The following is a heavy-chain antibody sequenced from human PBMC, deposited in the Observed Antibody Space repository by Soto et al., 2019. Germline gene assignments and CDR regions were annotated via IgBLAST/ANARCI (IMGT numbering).Heavy chain of an antibody. J-gene: IGHJ4*02. CDR3: ATTGYDSSEMEYYPYYFDY. V-gene: IGHV1-24*01. CDR1: GYTLTELS. CDR2: FDPEEGET. D-gene: IGHD3-22*01. Sequence: ASVKVSCKVSGYTLTELSMHWARQAPGKGLEWMGGFDPEEGETIYAQKFQGRVTMTEDTSTDTAYMELSSLRSEDTAVYYCATTGYDSSEMEYYPYYFDYWGQGTLVTVSS.